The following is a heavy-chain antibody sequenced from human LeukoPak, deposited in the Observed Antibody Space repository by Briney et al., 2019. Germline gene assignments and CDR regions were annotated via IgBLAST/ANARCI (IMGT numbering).Heavy chain of an antibody. J-gene: IGHJ6*03. CDR2: ISGSGGST. V-gene: IGHV3-23*01. D-gene: IGHD4-17*01. CDR3: ARGAVTGYYMDV. Sequence: GGSLRLSCAASGFTFSSYAMTWIRQAPGKGLEWVSSISGSGGSTYYADSVKGRFTISRDNGDNSPYLQMKSLRADDTGVYYCARGAVTGYYMDVWGKGTTVIISS. CDR1: GFTFSSYA.